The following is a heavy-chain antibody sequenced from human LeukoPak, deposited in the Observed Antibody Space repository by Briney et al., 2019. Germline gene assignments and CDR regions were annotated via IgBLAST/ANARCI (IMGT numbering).Heavy chain of an antibody. D-gene: IGHD1-26*01. CDR1: GYTFTSYY. Sequence: ASVKVSCKASGYTFTSYYMHWVRQAPGQGLEWMGIINPSGGSTSYAQKFQGRVTMTRDTSTSTVYMELSSLRSEDTAVYYCARDRAGGSSHYYYYGMDVWGQGTTVTVSS. CDR2: INPSGGST. CDR3: ARDRAGGSSHYYYYGMDV. V-gene: IGHV1-46*01. J-gene: IGHJ6*02.